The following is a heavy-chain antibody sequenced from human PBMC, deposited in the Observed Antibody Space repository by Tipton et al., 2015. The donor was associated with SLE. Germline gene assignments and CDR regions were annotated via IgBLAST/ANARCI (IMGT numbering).Heavy chain of an antibody. D-gene: IGHD3-3*01. CDR2: IHYSGTT. V-gene: IGHV4-34*01. J-gene: IGHJ4*02. Sequence: TLSLTCAVYGGSFSDYYWSWIRQPPGKGLEWIGTIHYSGTTSYIPSLKSRGTISIDTSKNHLSLRLTSVTAADTAAYYCAAGQISTFGVISVNYWGQGALVTVSS. CDR1: GGSFSDYY. CDR3: AAGQISTFGVISVNY.